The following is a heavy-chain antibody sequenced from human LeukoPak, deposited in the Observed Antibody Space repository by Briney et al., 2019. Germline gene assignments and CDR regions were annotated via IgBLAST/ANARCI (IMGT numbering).Heavy chain of an antibody. D-gene: IGHD2-15*01. J-gene: IGHJ4*02. Sequence: SETLSLTCTVSGGSSSSYYWSWIRQPAGKGLEWIGRIYTSGSTNYNPSLKSRVTMSVDTSKNQFSLKLSSVTAADTAVYYCASELYCSGGSCQGYWGQGTLVTVSS. CDR1: GGSSSSYY. CDR2: IYTSGST. V-gene: IGHV4-4*07. CDR3: ASELYCSGGSCQGY.